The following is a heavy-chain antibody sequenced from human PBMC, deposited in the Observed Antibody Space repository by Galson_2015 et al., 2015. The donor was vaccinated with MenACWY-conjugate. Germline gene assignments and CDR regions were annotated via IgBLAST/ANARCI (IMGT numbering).Heavy chain of an antibody. V-gene: IGHV1-8*01. CDR1: GYTFTFHD. Sequence: SVKVSCKASGYTFTFHDMSWVRQVAGQGLECLGWMNPKSGNTGHAQKFQGRVTMTRNTSITTTYLELSSLNSEDTAVYFCARLTGGRFDLWGQGTLVTVSS. D-gene: IGHD7-27*01. CDR3: ARLTGGRFDL. CDR2: MNPKSGNT. J-gene: IGHJ4*02.